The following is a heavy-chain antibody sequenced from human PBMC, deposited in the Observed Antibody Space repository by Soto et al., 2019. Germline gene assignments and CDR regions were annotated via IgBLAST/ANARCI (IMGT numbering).Heavy chain of an antibody. D-gene: IGHD3-3*01. Sequence: KPSETLSLTCTVSGDSIRSDAHYWTCMRQPPGKGLEWIGYIYHSGSTYHNPSLKSRVSISVDTSKNQFSLKVTSVTAADTAVYYCARLPFKIFRVVINYYGMDVWGQGTTVTVSS. V-gene: IGHV4-30-4*01. CDR3: ARLPFKIFRVVINYYGMDV. J-gene: IGHJ6*02. CDR2: IYHSGST. CDR1: GDSIRSDAHY.